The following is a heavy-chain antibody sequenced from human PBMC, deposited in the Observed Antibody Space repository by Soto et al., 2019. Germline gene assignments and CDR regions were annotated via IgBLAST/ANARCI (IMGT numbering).Heavy chain of an antibody. CDR1: GGSFSGYY. CDR3: ARGRVVPAARIPYTRVRVEYYYMDV. D-gene: IGHD2-2*01. Sequence: QVQLQQWGAGLLKPSETLSLTCAVYGGSFSGYYWSWIRQPPGKGLEWIGEINHSGSTNYNPSLKSRVTISVDTSKNQFSLKLSSVTAADTAVYYCARGRVVPAARIPYTRVRVEYYYMDVWGKGTTVTVSS. V-gene: IGHV4-34*01. J-gene: IGHJ6*03. CDR2: INHSGST.